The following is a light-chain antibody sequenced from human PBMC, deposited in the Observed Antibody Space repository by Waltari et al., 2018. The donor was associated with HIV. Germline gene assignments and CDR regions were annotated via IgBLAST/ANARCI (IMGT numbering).Light chain of an antibody. CDR2: RDN. CDR3: ATWDGSLGGAYV. CDR1: TSNVGSNL. Sequence: SVLTQPPSASGTPGQRVTISSSGTTSNVGSNLVSWYQQLPGTAPKLLIYRDNRRPSGVPDRFSGSKSGASASLAISGLRSEDEADYYCATWDGSLGGAYVFGAGTKVSVL. V-gene: IGLV1-47*01. J-gene: IGLJ1*01.